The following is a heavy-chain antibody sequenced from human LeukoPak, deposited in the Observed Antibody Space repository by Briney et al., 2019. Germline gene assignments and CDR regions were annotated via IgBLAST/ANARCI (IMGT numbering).Heavy chain of an antibody. CDR3: ARDCTGGTCYDAFDI. CDR2: ISSSSSYT. Sequence: PGGSLRLSCAASGFTFSDYYMSWIRQAPGKGLEWVSYISSSSSYTNYADSVKGRFTISRDNSKNTPYLQMNSLRAGDTAVYYCARDCTGGTCYDAFDIWGQGTMVTVSS. CDR1: GFTFSDYY. V-gene: IGHV3-11*06. J-gene: IGHJ3*02. D-gene: IGHD2-15*01.